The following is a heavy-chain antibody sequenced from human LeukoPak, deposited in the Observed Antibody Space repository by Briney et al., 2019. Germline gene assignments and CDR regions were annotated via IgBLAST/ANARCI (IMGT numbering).Heavy chain of an antibody. V-gene: IGHV3-15*07. Sequence: PGRSLRLSCAASGFTFSNAWMNWVRQAPGKGLEWVGRIKSKTDGGTTDYAAPVKGRFTISRDDSKNTLYLQMNSLKTADTAVYYCTTRYSSSWDLAVFGAFDYWGQGTLVTVSS. D-gene: IGHD6-13*01. CDR1: GFTFSNAW. J-gene: IGHJ4*02. CDR3: TTRYSSSWDLAVFGAFDY. CDR2: IKSKTDGGTT.